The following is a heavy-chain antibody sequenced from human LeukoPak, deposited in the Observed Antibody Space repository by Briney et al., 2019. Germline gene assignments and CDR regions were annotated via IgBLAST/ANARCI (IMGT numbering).Heavy chain of an antibody. J-gene: IGHJ4*02. CDR3: ARAPLLRTPPFDY. Sequence: SETLSLTCAVYGGSFSGYYWSWIRQPPGKGLEWIGEINHSGSTNYNPSLKSRVTISVDTSKNQFSLKLSSVTAADTAVYYCARAPLLRTPPFDYWGQGTLVTVSS. V-gene: IGHV4-34*01. CDR1: GGSFSGYY. CDR2: INHSGST. D-gene: IGHD3-22*01.